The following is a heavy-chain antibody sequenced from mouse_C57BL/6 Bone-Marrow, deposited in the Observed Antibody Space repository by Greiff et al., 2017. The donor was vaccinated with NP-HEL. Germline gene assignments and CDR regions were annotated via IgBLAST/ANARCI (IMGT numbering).Heavy chain of an antibody. V-gene: IGHV1-63*01. J-gene: IGHJ2*01. CDR1: GYTFTNYW. Sequence: QVQLQQSGAELVRPGTSVKMSCKASGYTFTNYWIGWAKQRPGHGLEWIGDIYPGGGYTNYNEKFKGKATLTADKSSSTAYMQFSGLTSEDSAIYYVARGSSNSNFDYWGQGTTPTVSP. CDR2: IYPGGGYT. CDR3: ARGSSNSNFDY. D-gene: IGHD1-1*01.